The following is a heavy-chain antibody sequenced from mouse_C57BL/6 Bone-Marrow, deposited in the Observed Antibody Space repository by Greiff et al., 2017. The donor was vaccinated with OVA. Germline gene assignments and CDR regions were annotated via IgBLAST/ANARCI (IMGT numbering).Heavy chain of an antibody. J-gene: IGHJ2*01. CDR3: ERAGY. V-gene: IGHV1-81*01. CDR1: GFTFTSYG. CDR2: IYPRSGNT. Sequence: QVQLQQSGAELARPGASVKLSCKASGFTFTSYGISWVKQRTGQGLEWIGEIYPRSGNTYYNEKFKGKATLTADKSSSTAYLELRSLTSEDSAVYSCERAGYWGQGTTLTVSS.